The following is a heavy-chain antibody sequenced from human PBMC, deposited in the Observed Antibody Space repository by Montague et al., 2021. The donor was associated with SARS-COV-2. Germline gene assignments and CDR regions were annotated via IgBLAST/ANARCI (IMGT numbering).Heavy chain of an antibody. CDR1: GGSISSSSYY. CDR3: ARHGKTRIAMIVVVIGYFDY. Sequence: SETLSLTCTVSGGSISSSSYYWGWIRQPPGKGLEWIGSIYYSGSTYHNPSLKSRVTISVDTSKNQFSLKLSSVTAADTAVYYCARHGKTRIAMIVVVIGYFDYWGQGTRVTVSS. J-gene: IGHJ4*02. V-gene: IGHV4-39*01. D-gene: IGHD3-22*01. CDR2: IYYSGST.